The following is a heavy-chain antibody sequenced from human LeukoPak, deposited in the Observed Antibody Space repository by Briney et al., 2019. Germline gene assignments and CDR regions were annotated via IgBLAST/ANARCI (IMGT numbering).Heavy chain of an antibody. D-gene: IGHD3-22*01. V-gene: IGHV3-23*01. Sequence: GESLRLSCAASGFTFSSYALSWVRQAPGKGLEWVSAISGSGDSTYYSDSVKGRFTISRDNSKNTLYVQMNSLRAEDTAVYYCAKPLVSDYYDSSGYWGYWGQGTLVTVSS. J-gene: IGHJ4*02. CDR2: ISGSGDST. CDR3: AKPLVSDYYDSSGYWGY. CDR1: GFTFSSYA.